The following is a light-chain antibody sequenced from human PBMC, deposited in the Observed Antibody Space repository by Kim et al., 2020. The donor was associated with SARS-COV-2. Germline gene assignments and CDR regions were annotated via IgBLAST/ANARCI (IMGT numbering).Light chain of an antibody. V-gene: IGKV1-17*01. CDR2: GAA. J-gene: IGKJ5*01. Sequence: APERDGDTITCQARKYIRNDLGWDQQNAGGAPKRLIYGAASLESGVPSRFSGSGSGTEFTLTISSLQPEDFATYFCLQHNTYPNTFGQGTRLEIK. CDR1: KYIRND. CDR3: LQHNTYPNT.